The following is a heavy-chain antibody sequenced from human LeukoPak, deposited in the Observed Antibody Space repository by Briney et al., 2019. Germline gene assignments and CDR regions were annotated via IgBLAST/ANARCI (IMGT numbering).Heavy chain of an antibody. CDR3: AKDNYYDSSGSFDY. V-gene: IGHV3-9*01. Sequence: PGGSLRLSCAASGFTFDDYAMHWVRQAPGKGLEWVSGISWNSGSIGYADSVKGRFTISRDNAKNSLYLQMNSPRAEDTALYYCAKDNYYDSSGSFDYWGQGTLVTVSS. CDR1: GFTFDDYA. D-gene: IGHD3-22*01. J-gene: IGHJ4*02. CDR2: ISWNSGSI.